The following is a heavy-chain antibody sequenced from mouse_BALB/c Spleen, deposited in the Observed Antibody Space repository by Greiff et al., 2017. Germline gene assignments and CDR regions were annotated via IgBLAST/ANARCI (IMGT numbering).Heavy chain of an antibody. CDR3: ARSGTTMIKVFAY. CDR2: INPNNGGT. V-gene: IGHV1-18*01. Sequence: EVQLQQSGPELVKPGASVKISCKTSGYTFTEYTMHWVKQSHGKSLEWIGGINPNNGGTSYNQQFKGKATLTVDKSSSTAYMELRSLTSEYSAVYYCARSGTTMIKVFAYWGQGTLVTVSA. J-gene: IGHJ3*01. CDR1: GYTFTEYT. D-gene: IGHD2-4*01.